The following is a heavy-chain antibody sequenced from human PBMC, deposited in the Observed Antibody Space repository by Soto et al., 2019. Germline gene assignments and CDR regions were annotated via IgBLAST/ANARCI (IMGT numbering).Heavy chain of an antibody. D-gene: IGHD2-2*01. CDR2: MNPNSGNT. J-gene: IGHJ6*03. CDR1: GYTFTSYD. CDR3: ARGRVSDCRSTSCTNYYYYYYMDV. Sequence: ASVKVSCKASGYTFTSYDINWVRQATGQGLEWMGWMNPNSGNTGYAQKFQGRVTMTRNTSISTAYMELSSLRSEDTAVYYCARGRVSDCRSTSCTNYYYYYYMDVWGKGTTVTVSS. V-gene: IGHV1-8*01.